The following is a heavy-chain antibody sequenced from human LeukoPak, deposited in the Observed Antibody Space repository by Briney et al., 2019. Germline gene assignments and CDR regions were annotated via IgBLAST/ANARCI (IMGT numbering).Heavy chain of an antibody. J-gene: IGHJ5*02. CDR3: SKGNGYNYFLIDH. D-gene: IGHD5-24*01. Sequence: GGSLRLSCAASGFTFSTHGMHWLRQAPGKGLEWVAVMSHDGDKKYYSDSVKGRFSISRDTSKNTLYLQMTSLRLDDTAVYYCSKGNGYNYFLIDHWGQGTLVTV. CDR1: GFTFSTHG. V-gene: IGHV3-30*18. CDR2: MSHDGDKK.